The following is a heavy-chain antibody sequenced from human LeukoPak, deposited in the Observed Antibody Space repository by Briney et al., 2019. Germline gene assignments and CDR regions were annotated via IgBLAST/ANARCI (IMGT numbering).Heavy chain of an antibody. CDR3: ARDLSQATYYDILTGYPGY. D-gene: IGHD3-9*01. J-gene: IGHJ4*02. CDR1: GFTFSSYA. Sequence: PGGSLRLSCAASGFTFSSYAMHWVRQAPGKGLEWVAVISYDGSNKYYADSVKGRFTISRDSSKNTLYLQMNSLRAEDTAVYYCARDLSQATYYDILTGYPGYWGQGTLVTVSS. CDR2: ISYDGSNK. V-gene: IGHV3-30-3*01.